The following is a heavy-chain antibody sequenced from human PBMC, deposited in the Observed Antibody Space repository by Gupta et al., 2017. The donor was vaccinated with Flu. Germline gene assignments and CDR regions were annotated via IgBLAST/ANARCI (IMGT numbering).Heavy chain of an antibody. CDR3: ARGVITGRIFDY. V-gene: IGHV1-18*01. Sequence: VRQAPGQGVEWMGWISAYNGNTNYAQKLLGRVTMTTDTSTSTAYMELRSLRSDDTAVYYCARGVITGRIFDYWGQGTLVTGSS. D-gene: IGHD1-20*01. CDR2: ISAYNGNT. J-gene: IGHJ4*02.